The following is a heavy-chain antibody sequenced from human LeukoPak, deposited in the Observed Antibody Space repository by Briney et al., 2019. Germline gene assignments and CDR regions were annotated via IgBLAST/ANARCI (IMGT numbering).Heavy chain of an antibody. V-gene: IGHV4-59*08. CDR3: ARVTDPGAYFDY. CDR2: IYYSGST. D-gene: IGHD5-18*01. CDR1: GGSISSYY. Sequence: SETLSLTCTVSGGSISSYYWSWIRQPPGKGLEWIGDIYYSGSTNYNPSLKSRVTISADTSKNQFSLKLSSVTAADTAVYYCARVTDPGAYFDYCGEGTLATVSA. J-gene: IGHJ4*02.